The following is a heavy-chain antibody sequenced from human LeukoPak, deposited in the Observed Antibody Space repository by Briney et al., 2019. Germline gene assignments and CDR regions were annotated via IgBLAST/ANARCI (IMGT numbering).Heavy chain of an antibody. CDR3: ARDGISCSGGHCYFAS. D-gene: IGHD2-15*01. CDR2: INNDGSST. V-gene: IGHV3-74*01. CDR1: GFIFGNYW. Sequence: GGSLRLSCATSGFIFGNYWKHWVRQAPGKGLVWVSRINNDGSSTTYADSVKGRFTISRDNARNTLYLQMNSLRAEDTAVYYCARDGISCSGGHCYFASWGQGTLVTVSS. J-gene: IGHJ4*02.